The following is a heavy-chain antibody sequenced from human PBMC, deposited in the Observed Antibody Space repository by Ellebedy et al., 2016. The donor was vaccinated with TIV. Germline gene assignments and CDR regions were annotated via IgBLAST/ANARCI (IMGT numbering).Heavy chain of an antibody. V-gene: IGHV1-2*04. J-gene: IGHJ4*02. D-gene: IGHD5-24*01. CDR2: INPNSGGT. CDR3: ARDGYTTAFDY. Sequence: ASVKVSCKASGYTFTSYGISWVRQAPGQGLEWMGWINPNSGGTNYAQKFQGWVTMTRDTSISTAYMELSRLRSDDTAVYYCARDGYTTAFDYWGQGTLVTVSS. CDR1: GYTFTSYG.